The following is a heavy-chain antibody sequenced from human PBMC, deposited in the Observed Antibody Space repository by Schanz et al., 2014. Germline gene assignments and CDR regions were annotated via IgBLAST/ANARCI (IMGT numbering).Heavy chain of an antibody. Sequence: EVQLVESGGGLAQPGGSLRLSCAASGFSFSTYAMNWVRQAPGKGLEWVSLISGRGDSTHYADSVKGRFTISRDNSRKTLSLQMNSLRAEDTAVYYCAKGGGEIWSFDYWGQGTLVTVSS. J-gene: IGHJ4*02. CDR3: AKGGGEIWSFDY. CDR1: GFSFSTYA. CDR2: ISGRGDST. D-gene: IGHD3-16*01. V-gene: IGHV3-23*04.